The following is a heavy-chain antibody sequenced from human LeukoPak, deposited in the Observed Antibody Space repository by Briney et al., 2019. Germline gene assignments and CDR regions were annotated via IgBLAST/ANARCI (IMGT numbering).Heavy chain of an antibody. CDR3: ARVPYYYGSGSSDY. CDR2: ISSSSSTI. D-gene: IGHD3-10*01. V-gene: IGHV3-48*02. J-gene: IGHJ4*02. CDR1: GFTFSSYS. Sequence: HTGGSLRLSCAASGFTFSSYSMNWVRQAPGKGLEWVSYISSSSSTIYYADSVRGRFTISRDNTKNSLYLQMNSLRDEDTAVYYCARVPYYYGSGSSDYWGQGTLVTVSS.